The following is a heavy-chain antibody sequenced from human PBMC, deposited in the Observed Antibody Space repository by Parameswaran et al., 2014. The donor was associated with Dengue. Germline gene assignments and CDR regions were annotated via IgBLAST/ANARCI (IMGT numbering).Heavy chain of an antibody. CDR3: TRLPPVAAAPYYYYGMDV. D-gene: IGHD2-15*01. V-gene: IGHV3-73*01. Sequence: QMPGKGLEWVGRIRSKANSYATAYAASVKGRFTISRDDSKNTAYLQMNSLKTEDTAVYYCTRLPPVAAAPYYYYGMDVWGQGTTVTVSS. J-gene: IGHJ6*02. CDR2: IRSKANSYAT.